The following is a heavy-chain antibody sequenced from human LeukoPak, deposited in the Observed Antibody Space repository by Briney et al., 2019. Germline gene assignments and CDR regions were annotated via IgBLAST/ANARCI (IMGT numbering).Heavy chain of an antibody. CDR1: GGSISSTNW. Sequence: SETLSLTCAVSGGSISSTNWWSWLRQPPGKGLEWIGEILHSGSTNYNPSLKSRVYMSVDKSKNHFSLRLSSVTAADTAVYYCATYYEGTGYRFDYWGQGALVTVSS. J-gene: IGHJ4*02. CDR2: ILHSGST. CDR3: ATYYEGTGYRFDY. V-gene: IGHV4-4*02. D-gene: IGHD3-22*01.